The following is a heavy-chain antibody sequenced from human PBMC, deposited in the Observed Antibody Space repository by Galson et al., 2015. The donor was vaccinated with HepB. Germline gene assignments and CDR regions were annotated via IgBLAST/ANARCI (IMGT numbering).Heavy chain of an antibody. CDR1: GGSISSSSYY. V-gene: IGHV4-39*01. CDR3: ARRTPGFSSSPFGY. D-gene: IGHD2-2*01. J-gene: IGHJ4*02. Sequence: SETLSLTCTVSGGSISSSSYYWGWIRQPPGKGLEWIGSIYYSGSTYDNPSLRSRVTLSVDTSKNQFSLKLSSVTAADTAVYYCARRTPGFSSSPFGYWGQGTLVTVSS. CDR2: IYYSGST.